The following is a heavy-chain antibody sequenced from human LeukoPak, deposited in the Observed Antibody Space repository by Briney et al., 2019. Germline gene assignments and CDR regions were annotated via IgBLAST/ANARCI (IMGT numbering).Heavy chain of an antibody. J-gene: IGHJ5*02. CDR2: IYYSGST. CDR3: ARDTYGGGRSVWSGYYTLGALGTANWFDP. Sequence: SETLSLTCTVSGGSISSSSYYWGWIRQPPGTGLEWIGSIYYSGSTYYNPSLKSRVTISVDTSKNQFSLKLSSVTAADTAVYYCARDTYGGGRSVWSGYYTLGALGTANWFDPWGQGTLVTVSS. CDR1: GGSISSSSYY. D-gene: IGHD3-3*01. V-gene: IGHV4-39*07.